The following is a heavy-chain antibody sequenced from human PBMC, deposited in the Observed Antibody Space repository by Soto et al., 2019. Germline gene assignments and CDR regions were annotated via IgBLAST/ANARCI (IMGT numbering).Heavy chain of an antibody. CDR2: INAGNGNT. J-gene: IGHJ4*02. CDR1: GYTFTSYA. V-gene: IGHV1-3*01. CDR3: ARSIVVVTVADY. D-gene: IGHD2-21*02. Sequence: GASVKVSCKASGYTFTSYAMHWVRQAPGQRLEWMGWINAGNGNTKYSQKFQGRVTITRDTSASTAYMELSSLRSEDTAVYYCARSIVVVTVADYWGQGTLVTVYS.